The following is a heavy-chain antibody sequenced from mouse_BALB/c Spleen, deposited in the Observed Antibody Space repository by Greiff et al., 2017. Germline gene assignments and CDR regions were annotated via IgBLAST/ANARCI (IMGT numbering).Heavy chain of an antibody. Sequence: EVKVEESGGGLVKPGGSLKLSCAASGFTFSDYYMYWVRQTPEKRLEWVATISDGGSYTYYPDSVKGRFTISRDNAKNNLYLQMSSLKSEDTAMYYCARGGYYLDYWGQGTTLTVSS. CDR2: ISDGGSYT. V-gene: IGHV5-4*02. CDR3: ARGGYYLDY. CDR1: GFTFSDYY. J-gene: IGHJ2*01.